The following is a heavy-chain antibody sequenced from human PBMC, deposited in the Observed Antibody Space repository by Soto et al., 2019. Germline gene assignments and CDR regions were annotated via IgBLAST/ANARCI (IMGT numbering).Heavy chain of an antibody. J-gene: IGHJ4*02. CDR2: IDTSDSYT. CDR1: GYSVTNYW. V-gene: IGHV5-10-1*01. CDR3: ARHKAGDYEFFDX. D-gene: IGHD3-16*01. Sequence: GEALKISCKASGYSVTNYWISWVRQMPGKGPELMVMIDTSDSYTNNSQPFQGHVTISVEKSITTDYLQWSSMEASDTAMYYCARHKAGDYEFFDXWGQGTQVTVSX.